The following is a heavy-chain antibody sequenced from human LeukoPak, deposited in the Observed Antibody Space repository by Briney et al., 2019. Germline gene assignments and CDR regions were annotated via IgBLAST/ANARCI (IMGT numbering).Heavy chain of an antibody. V-gene: IGHV3-48*04. J-gene: IGHJ4*02. CDR2: ISSSSSTI. CDR1: GFTFSSYG. D-gene: IGHD1-26*01. Sequence: PGGSLRLSCAASGFTFSSYGMTWVRQAPGKGLEWVSYISSSSSTIYYADSVKGRFTISRDNAKNSLYLQMNSLRAEDTAVYYCARDTSSSPQWELPGTLDYWGQGTLVTVSS. CDR3: ARDTSSSPQWELPGTLDY.